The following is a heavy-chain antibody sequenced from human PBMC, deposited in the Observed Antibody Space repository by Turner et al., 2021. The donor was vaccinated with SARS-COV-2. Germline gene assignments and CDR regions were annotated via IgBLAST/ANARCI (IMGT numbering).Heavy chain of an antibody. Sequence: EVQVVYSGGDLVQPGGSLRISCSVSGFVVSSQYMIWFRQAPGKGPEWVSLLYSRGTAYYADYVKGRFTISRDNYKNTLYLQMDDLRVEDTATYYCTRDPNFGVVFGKEGDSWGQGTLVSVSS. J-gene: IGHJ5*01. CDR3: TRDPNFGVVFGKEGDS. CDR2: LYSRGTA. D-gene: IGHD3-3*01. V-gene: IGHV3-66*01. CDR1: GFVVSSQY.